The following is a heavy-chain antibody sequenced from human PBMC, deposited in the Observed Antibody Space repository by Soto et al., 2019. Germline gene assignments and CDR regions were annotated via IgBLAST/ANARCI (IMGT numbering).Heavy chain of an antibody. CDR1: GSSISSGGYY. D-gene: IGHD5-18*01. CDR3: ARSGYSYGNGLDY. J-gene: IGHJ4*02. V-gene: IGHV4-31*03. CDR2: IYYSGST. Sequence: SETLSLTCTVSGSSISSGGYYWSWIRQHPGKGLEWIGYIYYSGSTYYNPSLKSRVTISVDTSKNQFSLKLSSVTAADTAVYYCARSGYSYGNGLDYWGQGNLVTVSS.